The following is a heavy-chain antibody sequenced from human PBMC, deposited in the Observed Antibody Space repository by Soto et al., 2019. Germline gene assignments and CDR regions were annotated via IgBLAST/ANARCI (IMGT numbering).Heavy chain of an antibody. V-gene: IGHV6-1*01. Sequence: SQTLSLTCAISGDSVSSNSAAWNWIRQSPSRGLEWLGRTYYRSKWYNDYAVSVKSRITINPDTSKNQFSLQLNSVTPEDTAVYYCARDDYYYDSSGYYLHAFDIWGQGTMVTVS. J-gene: IGHJ3*02. CDR1: GDSVSSNSAA. CDR3: ARDDYYYDSSGYYLHAFDI. CDR2: TYYRSKWYN. D-gene: IGHD3-22*01.